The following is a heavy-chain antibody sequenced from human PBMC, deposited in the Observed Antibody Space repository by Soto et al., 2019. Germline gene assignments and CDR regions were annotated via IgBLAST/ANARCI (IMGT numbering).Heavy chain of an antibody. CDR1: GFTFSSHA. V-gene: IGHV3-23*01. D-gene: IGHD2-8*01. Sequence: GGSLRLSCAGSGFTFSSHAMSWVRQAPGKGLEWVSAISHSGDNTYYGDSVKGRFTVSRDNSKNTVYLQMSSLRADDTAVYYCAKGSYTNYNWFDPWGQGTXVTVSS. CDR2: ISHSGDNT. J-gene: IGHJ5*02. CDR3: AKGSYTNYNWFDP.